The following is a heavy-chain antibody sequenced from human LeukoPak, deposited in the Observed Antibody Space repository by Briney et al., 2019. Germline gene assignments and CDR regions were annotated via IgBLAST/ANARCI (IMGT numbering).Heavy chain of an antibody. CDR3: ARDYYSDSSDSYWYFDL. V-gene: IGHV4-4*02. J-gene: IGHJ2*01. D-gene: IGHD3-22*01. Sequence: SGTLSLTCAVSGGSIRSSNCWGWVRQSPGKGLEWIGEMYHSGSTNYNPSLKSRVTISVDKSENQLSLKLSSVTAADTAVYYCARDYYSDSSDSYWYFDLWGRGTLVTVSS. CDR1: GGSIRSSNC. CDR2: MYHSGST.